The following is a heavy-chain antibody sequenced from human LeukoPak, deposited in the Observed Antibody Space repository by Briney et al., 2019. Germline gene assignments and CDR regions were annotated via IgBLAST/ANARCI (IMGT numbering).Heavy chain of an antibody. J-gene: IGHJ4*02. V-gene: IGHV5-51*01. CDR2: IYPGDSDT. CDR3: ARHYDILTPFDY. Sequence: ASVKISCKGSGYSFTSYWIGWVRQMPGKGLEWMGIIYPGDSDTRYSPSFQGQVTISDDKSISTAYLQWSRLKASDTAMYYCARHYDILTPFDYWGQGTLVTVSS. D-gene: IGHD3-9*01. CDR1: GYSFTSYW.